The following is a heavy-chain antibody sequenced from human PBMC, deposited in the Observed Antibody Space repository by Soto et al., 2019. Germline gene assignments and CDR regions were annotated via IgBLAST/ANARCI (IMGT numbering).Heavy chain of an antibody. CDR3: ARSQGSSTSLEIYYYYYYGMDF. CDR2: IIPIPGTA. J-gene: IGHJ6*02. D-gene: IGHD2-2*01. V-gene: IGHV1-69*01. Sequence: QVQLAQSGAEVKKPGSSVKVSCTASGGTFSSYAISWVRQAPGQGLEWMGGIIPIPGTANYAQNFQGRVTITANESTSTAYMELSSLRSDDTAVYYCARSQGSSTSLEIYYYYYYGMDFWGQGTTVTVSS. CDR1: GGTFSSYA.